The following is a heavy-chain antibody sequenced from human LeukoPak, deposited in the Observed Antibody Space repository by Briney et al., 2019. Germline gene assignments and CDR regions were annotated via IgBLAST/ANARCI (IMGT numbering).Heavy chain of an antibody. J-gene: IGHJ5*02. V-gene: IGHV4-39*07. D-gene: IGHD3-9*01. CDR3: ASLPPNYDILTGYYRGDWFDP. Sequence: SETLSLTCTVSGGSISSSSYYWGWIRQPPGKGLEWIGSIYYSGRTYYNPSLKSRVTISVDTSKNQFSLKLSSVAAADAAVYYCASLPPNYDILTGYYRGDWFDPWGQGTLVTVSS. CDR2: IYYSGRT. CDR1: GGSISSSSYY.